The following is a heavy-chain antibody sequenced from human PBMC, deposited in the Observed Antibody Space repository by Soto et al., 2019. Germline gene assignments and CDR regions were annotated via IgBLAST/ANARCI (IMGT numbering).Heavy chain of an antibody. CDR1: GYTFRDAW. CDR2: IKPDESEK. D-gene: IGHD4-4*01. CDR3: VRGGSNYAS. V-gene: IGHV3-7*01. Sequence: EVQLVESGGGLVQPGGSLRLSCTAYGYTFRDAWMTWVRQAPGKGLEWVARIKPDESEKKYADSVKGRFSISRDNAKNSMYLQMDSLRGEDTAVYYCVRGGSNYASWGQGTLVTFCS. J-gene: IGHJ5*02.